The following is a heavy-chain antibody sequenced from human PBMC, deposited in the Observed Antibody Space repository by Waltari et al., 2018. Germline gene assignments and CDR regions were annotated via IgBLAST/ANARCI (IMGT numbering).Heavy chain of an antibody. J-gene: IGHJ6*02. CDR1: GGSISSGSYY. D-gene: IGHD4-4*01. CDR2: IYTSGST. Sequence: QVQLQESGPGLVKPSQTLSLTCTVSGGSISSGSYYWSWIRQPAGKGLEWIGRIYTSGSTNYNPSLKSRVTISVDTSKNQFSLKLSSVTAADTAVYYCARDYSNYYYYYGMDVWGQGTTVTVSS. V-gene: IGHV4-61*02. CDR3: ARDYSNYYYYYGMDV.